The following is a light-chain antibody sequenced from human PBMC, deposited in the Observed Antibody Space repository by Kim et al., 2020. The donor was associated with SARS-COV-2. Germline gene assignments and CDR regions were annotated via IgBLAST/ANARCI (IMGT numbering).Light chain of an antibody. CDR1: RSNIGAGYD. V-gene: IGLV1-40*01. CDR3: QSYDSSLSGWV. J-gene: IGLJ3*02. Sequence: RVPISCTGSRSNIGAGYDVHWYQQLPGTAPKLLIYGNSNRPSGVPDRFSGSKSGTSASLAITGLQAEDEADYYCQSYDSSLSGWVFGGGTKLTVL. CDR2: GNS.